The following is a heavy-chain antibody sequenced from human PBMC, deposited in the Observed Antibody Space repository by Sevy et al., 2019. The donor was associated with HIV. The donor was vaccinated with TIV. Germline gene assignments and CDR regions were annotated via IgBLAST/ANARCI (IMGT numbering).Heavy chain of an antibody. Sequence: ASVKVSCKTSGYSFDMYGISWVRQAPGQRLEWMGWIIADTGDTDYRQMFRGRVTMTTDASTNTAYMELRRLTSDDTAVYYCARHRPQGVVIIPGSGYHYGADFWGQGTMVTVSS. CDR3: ARHRPQGVVIIPGSGYHYGADF. V-gene: IGHV1-18*01. CDR1: GYSFDMYG. D-gene: IGHD3-3*01. CDR2: IIADTGDT. J-gene: IGHJ6*02.